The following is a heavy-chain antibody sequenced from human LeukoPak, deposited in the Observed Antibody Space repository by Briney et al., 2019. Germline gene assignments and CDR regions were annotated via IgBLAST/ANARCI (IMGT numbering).Heavy chain of an antibody. CDR3: AKKYCSGGSCLLPDDAFDI. J-gene: IGHJ3*02. V-gene: IGHV3-23*01. CDR2: ISSSGGST. CDR1: GFTFSGYG. D-gene: IGHD2-15*01. Sequence: GGSLRLSCTASGFTFSGYGMSWVRQAPGKGLEWVSSISSSGGSTYYADSVKGRFTISRDNSKNTLYLQMNSLRAEDTAVYYCAKKYCSGGSCLLPDDAFDIWGQGTMVTVSS.